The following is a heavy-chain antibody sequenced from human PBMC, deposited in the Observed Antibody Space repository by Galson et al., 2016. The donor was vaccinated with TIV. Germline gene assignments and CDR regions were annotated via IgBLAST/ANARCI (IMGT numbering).Heavy chain of an antibody. Sequence: SLRLSCAASGFSFIDYSMSWVRQAPGTGLEWVASMKAEGTEQYNVNAVKGRFTISRDGAGNSVYLQMNSLGVEDTAVYFCTRWRGRQSEFDSWGQGTLVTVSA. CDR2: MKAEGTEQ. V-gene: IGHV3-7*01. D-gene: IGHD5-24*01. CDR3: TRWRGRQSEFDS. J-gene: IGHJ4*02. CDR1: GFSFIDYS.